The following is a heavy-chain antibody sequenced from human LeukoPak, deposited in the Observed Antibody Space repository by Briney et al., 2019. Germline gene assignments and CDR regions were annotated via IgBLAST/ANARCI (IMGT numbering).Heavy chain of an antibody. D-gene: IGHD6-19*01. J-gene: IGHJ6*03. CDR2: MNPNSGNT. CDR1: GYTFTSYD. CDR3: ARRAVAYYYYYYMDV. Sequence: ASVKVSCKASGYTFTSYDINWVRQATGQGLEWMGWMNPNSGNTGYAQKFQGRVTITRNTSISTAYMDLSSLRSDDTAVYYCARRAVAYYYYYYMDVWAKGPRSPSP. V-gene: IGHV1-8*03.